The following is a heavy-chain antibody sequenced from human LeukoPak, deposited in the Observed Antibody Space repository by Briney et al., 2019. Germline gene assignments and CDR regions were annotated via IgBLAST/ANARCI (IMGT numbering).Heavy chain of an antibody. D-gene: IGHD1-1*01. CDR2: IKYDGGEK. CDR1: GFTFSVSW. CDR3: ARGGTTFEH. Sequence: PGGSLRLSSAASGFTFSVSWMSWVRQAPGKGLEWVANIKYDGGEKYYVDSVRGRFTISRDNAKNSLYLQMNSLRAEDTAVYYCARGGTTFEHWGQGTLVTVSS. V-gene: IGHV3-7*01. J-gene: IGHJ4*02.